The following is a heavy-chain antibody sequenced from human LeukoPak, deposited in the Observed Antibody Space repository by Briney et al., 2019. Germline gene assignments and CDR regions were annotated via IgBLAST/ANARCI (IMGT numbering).Heavy chain of an antibody. J-gene: IGHJ4*02. V-gene: IGHV1-69*05. CDR3: ARDAPYGGLTPNDY. Sequence: SVKVSCKASGGTFSSYAISWVRQAPGQGLEWMGRIIPIFGTANYAQKFQGRVTITTDESTSTAYMELSSLRSEDTAVYYRARDAPYGGLTPNDYLVQGNLVTGSS. CDR2: IIPIFGTA. CDR1: GGTFSSYA. D-gene: IGHD3-16*01.